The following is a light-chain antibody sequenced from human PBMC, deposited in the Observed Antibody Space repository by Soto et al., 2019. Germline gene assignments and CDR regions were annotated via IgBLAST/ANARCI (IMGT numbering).Light chain of an antibody. Sequence: PGERATLSCRASRTVDGNYLAWYHQKPGQPPRLLIHSASTRAPGIPDRFSASGAGTDFTLTISRLEPEDSAVYYCQQYSNWAFGPGTKVDIK. CDR1: RTVDGNY. CDR2: SAS. CDR3: QQYSNWA. V-gene: IGKV3D-20*02. J-gene: IGKJ3*01.